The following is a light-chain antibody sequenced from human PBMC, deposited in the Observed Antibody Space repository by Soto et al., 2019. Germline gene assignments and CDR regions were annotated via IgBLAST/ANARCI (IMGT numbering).Light chain of an antibody. CDR3: QQYDNLPRT. V-gene: IGKV1-33*01. J-gene: IGKJ1*01. Sequence: DIQMTQSPSSLSASVGDRVTITCQASQDISNYLNWYQQKPGKAPKLLIYDASNLDTGVPSRFSGSGSWTDFTFSISSLEPKDITTYYCQQYDNLPRTFGQGTKVEIK. CDR1: QDISNY. CDR2: DAS.